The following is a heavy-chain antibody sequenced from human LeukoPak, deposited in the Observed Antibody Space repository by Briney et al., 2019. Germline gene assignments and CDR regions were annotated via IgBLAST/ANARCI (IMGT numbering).Heavy chain of an antibody. V-gene: IGHV3-23*01. Sequence: GGSLRLSCAASGITFSSHAMTWVRQAPGKGLEWVAAIRNNGATTDYADSVKGRFTISRDNSKSTLYLQMNSLRAEDTAVYYCVRAYHDSGCLIDYWGQGTLVTVSS. J-gene: IGHJ4*02. D-gene: IGHD6-19*01. CDR1: GITFSSHA. CDR2: IRNNGATT. CDR3: VRAYHDSGCLIDY.